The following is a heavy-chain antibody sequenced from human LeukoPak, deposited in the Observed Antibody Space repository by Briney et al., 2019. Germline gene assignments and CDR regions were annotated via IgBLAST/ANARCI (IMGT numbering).Heavy chain of an antibody. CDR3: AYYDSSGYSS. CDR1: GGSISSGGYS. V-gene: IGHV4-30-2*01. Sequence: SQTLSLTCAVSGGSISSGGYSWSWIRQPPGKGLEWIGYIYHSGSTYYNPSLKSRVTISVDRSKNQFSLKLSSVTAADTAVYYCAYYDSSGYSSWGQGTLVTVSS. CDR2: IYHSGST. D-gene: IGHD3-22*01. J-gene: IGHJ4*02.